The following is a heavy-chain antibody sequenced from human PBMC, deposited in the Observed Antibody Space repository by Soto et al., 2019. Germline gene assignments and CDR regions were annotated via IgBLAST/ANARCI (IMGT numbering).Heavy chain of an antibody. V-gene: IGHV4-39*01. CDR2: IYYSGST. CDR1: GGSVSSSSYY. J-gene: IGHJ2*01. CDR3: ARSDPTPRYFDL. Sequence: QLQQQESGPGLVKPSETLSLTCTVSGGSVSSSSYYWGWIRQPPGKGLEWIGSIYYSGSTYYNPSLKSRVTISVDTSKTQSSLKLSSVTAADTAVYYCARSDPTPRYFDLWGRGTLVTVSS.